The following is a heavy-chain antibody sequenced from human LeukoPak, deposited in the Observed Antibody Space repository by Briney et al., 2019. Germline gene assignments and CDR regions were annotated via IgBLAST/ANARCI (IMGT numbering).Heavy chain of an antibody. CDR2: IYYSGGT. CDR3: ARLGFSNSGSYLAPSDY. CDR1: GGSISCYY. Sequence: SETLSLTCTVSGGSISCYYWSWIRQPPGKGLEWIGYIYYSGGTNYNPSLKSRVTISVDTSKNQFSLKLSSVTAADTAVYYCARLGFSNSGSYLAPSDYWGQGTLVTVSS. D-gene: IGHD1-26*01. J-gene: IGHJ4*02. V-gene: IGHV4-59*08.